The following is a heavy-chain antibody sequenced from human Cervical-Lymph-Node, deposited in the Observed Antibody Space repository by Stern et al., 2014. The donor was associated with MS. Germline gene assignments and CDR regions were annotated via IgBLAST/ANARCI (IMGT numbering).Heavy chain of an antibody. V-gene: IGHV1-69*06. J-gene: IGHJ4*02. Sequence: VQLVESGAEVKRPGSSGRVACKASGGTFSTYSISWLRQAPGQGLEWMGGIILIVGTVNYAQKFQGRVTMSADKSTSTAYLDLTSLRSEDTAMYYCARYRGTFYFDNWGQGTLVTVSS. CDR1: GGTFSTYS. D-gene: IGHD1-1*01. CDR3: ARYRGTFYFDN. CDR2: IILIVGTV.